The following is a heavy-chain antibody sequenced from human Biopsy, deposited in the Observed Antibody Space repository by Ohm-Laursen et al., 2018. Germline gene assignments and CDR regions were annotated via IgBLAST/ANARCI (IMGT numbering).Heavy chain of an antibody. D-gene: IGHD3-9*01. CDR3: ATKLTGYFHH. V-gene: IGHV1-69*06. CDR1: EGTFSNYG. CDR2: NIPILGTG. Sequence: ASVKVSCKAPEGTFSNYGVNWVRQAPGQGLEWLGGNIPILGTGNYAQKFQDRVTVAADTSMSTATMELRSLRSDDTAVYYCATKLTGYFHHWGQGTLVIVSS. J-gene: IGHJ1*01.